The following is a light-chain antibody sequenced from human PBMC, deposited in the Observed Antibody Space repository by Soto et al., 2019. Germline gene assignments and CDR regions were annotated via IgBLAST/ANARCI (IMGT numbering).Light chain of an antibody. CDR1: QSVRSN. V-gene: IGKV3-15*01. CDR3: QQYNTWPPRT. J-gene: IGKJ1*01. CDR2: GAS. Sequence: EIVMTQSPATLSVSPGDRATLSCRANQSVRSNLAWYHQRPGQAPRLLIYGASTRAAGVPARFSGSGSGTEFTLTISSLQSEDFAVYYCQQYNTWPPRTFGQGTKVDIK.